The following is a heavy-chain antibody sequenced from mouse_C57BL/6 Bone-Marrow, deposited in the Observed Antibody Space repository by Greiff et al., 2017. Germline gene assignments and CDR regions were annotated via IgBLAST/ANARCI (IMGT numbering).Heavy chain of an antibody. J-gene: IGHJ2*01. D-gene: IGHD2-4*01. Sequence: EVKVVESGGGLVQPGGSLSLSCAASGFTFTDYYMSWVRQPPGKALEWLGFIRNKANGYTTEYSASVKGRFTISRDNSHSILYLQMNALRAEDSATYFCASYVRLRRGYYFDYWGQGTTLTVSS. CDR3: ASYVRLRRGYYFDY. CDR1: GFTFTDYY. CDR2: IRNKANGYTT. V-gene: IGHV7-3*01.